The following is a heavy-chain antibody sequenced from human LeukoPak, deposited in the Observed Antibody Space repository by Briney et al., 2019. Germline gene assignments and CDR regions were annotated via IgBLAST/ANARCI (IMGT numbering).Heavy chain of an antibody. CDR3: ARIPQQPASLYYYYGMDV. CDR2: IYYSGST. CDR1: GGSISSSSYY. J-gene: IGHJ6*02. V-gene: IGHV4-61*05. D-gene: IGHD6-13*01. Sequence: SETLSLTCTVSGGSISSSSYYWGWIRQPPGKGLEWIGYIYYSGSTNYNPSLKSRVTISVDTSKNQFSLKLSSVTAADTAVYYCARIPQQPASLYYYYGMDVWGQGTTVTVSS.